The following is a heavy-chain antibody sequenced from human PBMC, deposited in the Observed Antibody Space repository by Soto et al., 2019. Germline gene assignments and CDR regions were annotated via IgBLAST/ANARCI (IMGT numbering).Heavy chain of an antibody. CDR3: AIGDWSSGY. Sequence: EVKLVESGGKLVQPGGSLRLSCAASGFTFSGYGMNWVRQAPGKGLEWVSYISNAASSIYYADSVKGRFTVSRDNAKGSLYLQMDSRRAEETAVYYWAIGDWSSGYWGKGTLVPVSS. D-gene: IGHD1-1*01. CDR1: GFTFSGYG. J-gene: IGHJ4*02. CDR2: ISNAASSI. V-gene: IGHV3-48*01.